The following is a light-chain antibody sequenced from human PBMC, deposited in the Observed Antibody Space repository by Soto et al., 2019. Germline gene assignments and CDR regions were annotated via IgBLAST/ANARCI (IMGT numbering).Light chain of an antibody. Sequence: DIQMTQSPSTLSASVGDRVLITCRASQSISSWLAWYQQKPGKAPKLLIYDASSLESGVPSRFSGSGSGTEFTLTISSLQPDDFATYYCQQYNSYSETFGQGTKVDIK. CDR1: QSISSW. V-gene: IGKV1-5*01. J-gene: IGKJ1*01. CDR3: QQYNSYSET. CDR2: DAS.